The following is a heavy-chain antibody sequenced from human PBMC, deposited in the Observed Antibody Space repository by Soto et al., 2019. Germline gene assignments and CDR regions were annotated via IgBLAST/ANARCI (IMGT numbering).Heavy chain of an antibody. J-gene: IGHJ4*02. Sequence: ASVKVSGKVSGYTLTELSMHWVRQAPGKGLEWMGGFDPEDGETIYAQKFQGRVTMTEDTSTDTAYMELSSLRSEDTAVYYCATEANASGPIQLWKPFDYWGQGTLVTVSS. V-gene: IGHV1-24*01. CDR2: FDPEDGET. CDR1: GYTLTELS. D-gene: IGHD5-18*01. CDR3: ATEANASGPIQLWKPFDY.